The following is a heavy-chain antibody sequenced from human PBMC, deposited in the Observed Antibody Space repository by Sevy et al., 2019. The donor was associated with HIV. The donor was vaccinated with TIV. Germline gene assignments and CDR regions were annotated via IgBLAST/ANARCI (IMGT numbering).Heavy chain of an antibody. Sequence: GESLKISCAASGFTFSSYAMHWVRQAPGKGLEWVAVISYDGNNKYHADSVKDRFTISRDNSKKTLYLQMNSLRAEDTAVYYCAGDGSSGGLFLKDYYYFGMDVWGQGTTVTVSS. CDR2: ISYDGNNK. V-gene: IGHV3-30*04. D-gene: IGHD3-16*01. J-gene: IGHJ6*02. CDR3: AGDGSSGGLFLKDYYYFGMDV. CDR1: GFTFSSYA.